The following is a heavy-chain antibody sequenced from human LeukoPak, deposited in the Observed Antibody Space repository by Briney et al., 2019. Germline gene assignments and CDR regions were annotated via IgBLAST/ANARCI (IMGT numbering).Heavy chain of an antibody. V-gene: IGHV1-2*02. CDR3: ARIQMATIDFDY. D-gene: IGHD5-24*01. Sequence: ASVKVSCKASGYTFTGYYMHWVRQAPGQGLEWMGWINPNSGGTNYAQKFQGRVTMTRDTSISTVYMELSRLRSDDTAVYYCARIQMATIDFDYWGQGTLVTVSS. J-gene: IGHJ4*02. CDR2: INPNSGGT. CDR1: GYTFTGYY.